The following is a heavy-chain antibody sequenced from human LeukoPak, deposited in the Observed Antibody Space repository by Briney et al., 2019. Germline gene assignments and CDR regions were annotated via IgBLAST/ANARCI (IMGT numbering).Heavy chain of an antibody. J-gene: IGHJ4*02. CDR2: ISSSGSTI. Sequence: GGSLRLSCVASGFTFSDYYMSWIRQAPGKGLEWVSYISSSGSTIYYADSVKGRFTISRDNAKNSLHLQMNSLRAEDTAVYYCARIGASSWYEDYWGQGTLVTVSS. D-gene: IGHD6-13*01. CDR1: GFTFSDYY. V-gene: IGHV3-11*01. CDR3: ARIGASSWYEDY.